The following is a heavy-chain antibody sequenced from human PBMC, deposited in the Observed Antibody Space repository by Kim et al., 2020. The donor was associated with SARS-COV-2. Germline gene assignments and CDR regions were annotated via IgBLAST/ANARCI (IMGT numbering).Heavy chain of an antibody. J-gene: IGHJ4*02. CDR2: IIPIFGTA. Sequence: SVKVSCKASGGTFSSYAISWVRQAPGQGLEWMGGIIPIFGTANYAQKFQGRVTITADESTSTAYMELSSLRSEDMAVYYCATRYSYGSDYWGQGTLVTVSS. D-gene: IGHD5-18*01. CDR3: ATRYSYGSDY. V-gene: IGHV1-69*13. CDR1: GGTFSSYA.